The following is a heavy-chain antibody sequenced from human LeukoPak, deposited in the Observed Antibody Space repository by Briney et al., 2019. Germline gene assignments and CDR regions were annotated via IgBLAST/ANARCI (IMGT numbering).Heavy chain of an antibody. CDR2: IYPGDSDT. Sequence: GESLKISCKGSGYSFTSYWIGWVRQMPGKGLEWMGIIYPGDSDTRYSPSFQGQVTISADKSISTAYLQWSSLKASDTAMYYCASQDPLRGAAAGTYFQHWGQGTLVTVSS. CDR1: GYSFTSYW. D-gene: IGHD6-13*01. CDR3: ASQDPLRGAAAGTYFQH. J-gene: IGHJ1*01. V-gene: IGHV5-51*01.